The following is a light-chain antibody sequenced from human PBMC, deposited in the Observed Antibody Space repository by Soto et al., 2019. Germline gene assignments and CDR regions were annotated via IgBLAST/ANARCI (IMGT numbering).Light chain of an antibody. Sequence: LTQSPGTLSLSPGERATLSCRASQSVSSYLAWYQQKPGQAPRLLIYDASNRATGIPARFSGSGSGTDLTLTISSLEPEDFAVYYCQQRSNWPPWTFGQGTKVDI. V-gene: IGKV3-11*01. CDR3: QQRSNWPPWT. J-gene: IGKJ1*01. CDR1: QSVSSY. CDR2: DAS.